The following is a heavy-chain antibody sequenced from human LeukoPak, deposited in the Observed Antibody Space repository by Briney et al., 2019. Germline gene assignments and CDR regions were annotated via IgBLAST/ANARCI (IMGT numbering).Heavy chain of an antibody. J-gene: IGHJ3*02. V-gene: IGHV3-7*01. CDR1: GFTFSGSW. Sequence: GGSLRLSCAASGFTFSGSWMTWVRQAPGKGLEFVANINQDGSVKNYVDFARGRFTISRDDAKNSLYLQMNSLRAEDTAVYYCARDPGFSAFDIWGQGTMVTVSS. CDR2: INQDGSVK. CDR3: ARDPGFSAFDI. D-gene: IGHD6-25*01.